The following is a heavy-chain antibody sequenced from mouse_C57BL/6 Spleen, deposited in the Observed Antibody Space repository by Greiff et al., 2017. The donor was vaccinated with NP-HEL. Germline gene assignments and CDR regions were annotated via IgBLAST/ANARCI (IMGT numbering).Heavy chain of an antibody. J-gene: IGHJ4*01. Sequence: KVEESGGGLVQPGGSLKLSCAASGFPFSDYYMYWVRQTPEKRLEWVAYISNGGGSTDYSDTVKGRFNISRDKSKNTLYLQMSRLKSEDTAMYYCARGGDYDVDYAMDDWGQGTSVTVSS. CDR3: ARGGDYDVDYAMDD. D-gene: IGHD2-4*01. CDR2: ISNGGGST. V-gene: IGHV5-12*01. CDR1: GFPFSDYY.